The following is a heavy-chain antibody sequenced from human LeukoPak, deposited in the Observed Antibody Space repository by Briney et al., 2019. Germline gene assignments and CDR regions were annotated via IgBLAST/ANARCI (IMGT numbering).Heavy chain of an antibody. J-gene: IGHJ4*02. CDR2: VSSSGGST. D-gene: IGHD5-18*01. CDR3: AKEGRKTGNTYGYEFDS. V-gene: IGHV3-23*01. Sequence: ETLSLTCTVSGGSISVYYWSWIRQPPGKGLEWVSAVSSSGGSTNYADYVKGQFTISRDNSKNTVYLHMNNLRAEDTAVYYCAKEGRKTGNTYGYEFDSWGQGTLVTVSS. CDR1: GGSISVYY.